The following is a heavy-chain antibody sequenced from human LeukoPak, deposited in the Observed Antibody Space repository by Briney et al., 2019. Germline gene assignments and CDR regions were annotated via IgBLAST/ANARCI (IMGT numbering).Heavy chain of an antibody. CDR1: GFTFSTYG. CDR3: AKEGVQTPSDWYFDL. D-gene: IGHD1-26*01. CDR2: INDNGGTST. V-gene: IGHV3-23*01. Sequence: GGTLRLYCAASGFTFSTYGMGWVRQAPGKGLEWVSSINDNGGTSTWYADSVKGRFTISRDNSKNTLYLQMNSLRAEDTAVYYCAKEGVQTPSDWYFDLWGRGTLVTVSS. J-gene: IGHJ2*01.